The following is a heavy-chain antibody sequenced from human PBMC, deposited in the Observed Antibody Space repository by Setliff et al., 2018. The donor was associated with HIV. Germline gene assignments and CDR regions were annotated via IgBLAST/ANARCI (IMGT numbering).Heavy chain of an antibody. J-gene: IGHJ4*02. CDR3: AKAKTQL. Sequence: GGSLRLSCAASGFTFSSYSMNWVRQAPGKGLEWVSYISNGIGTTYYADSVKGRFTISRDNSKNTLYLQMNSLRAEDTATYYCAKAKTQLWGQGTLVTVSS. V-gene: IGHV3-48*04. CDR2: ISNGIGTT. CDR1: GFTFSSYS. D-gene: IGHD6-13*01.